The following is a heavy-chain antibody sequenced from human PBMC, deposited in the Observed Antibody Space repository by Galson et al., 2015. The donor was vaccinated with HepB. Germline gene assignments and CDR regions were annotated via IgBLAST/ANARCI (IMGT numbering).Heavy chain of an antibody. CDR1: GGTFSSYA. Sequence: SVKVSCKASGGTFSSYAISWVRQAPGQGLEWMGGIIPIFGTANYAQKFQGRVTITADKSTSTAYMELSSLRSEDTAVYYCARVVGAEAYYYYGMDVWGQGTTVTVSS. J-gene: IGHJ6*02. CDR2: IIPIFGTA. CDR3: ARVVGAEAYYYYGMDV. V-gene: IGHV1-69*06.